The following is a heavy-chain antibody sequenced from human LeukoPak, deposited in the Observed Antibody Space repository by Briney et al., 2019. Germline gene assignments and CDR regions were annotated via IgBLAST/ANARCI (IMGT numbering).Heavy chain of an antibody. CDR2: TYSGGYT. D-gene: IGHD6-6*01. V-gene: IGHV3-66*01. CDR3: ASLRSSSPVQVY. CDR1: GFTFSSNY. J-gene: IGHJ4*02. Sequence: GGSLRLSCAASGFTFSSNYMSWVRQAPGKGLEWVSVTYSGGYTDYPDSVKGRFTISRDSSKNTLYLQMNSLRAEDTAVYYCASLRSSSPVQVYWGQGTLVTVSS.